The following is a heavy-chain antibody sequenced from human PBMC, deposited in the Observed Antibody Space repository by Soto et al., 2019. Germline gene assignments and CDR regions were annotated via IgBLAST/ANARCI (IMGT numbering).Heavy chain of an antibody. J-gene: IGHJ6*02. D-gene: IGHD3-3*01. CDR2: IYYSGNT. CDR3: GRLISDFSNGATPYGVDV. Sequence: PSETLSLTCSVSGGSIRSAHYYWSWIRQPPEKGLEWIGYIYYSGNTYYNPSLKSRLTISLDVSKNQFSLKLTSVTAADTAVYYCGRLISDFSNGATPYGVDVWGQGTTVTVSS. V-gene: IGHV4-30-4*01. CDR1: GGSIRSAHYY.